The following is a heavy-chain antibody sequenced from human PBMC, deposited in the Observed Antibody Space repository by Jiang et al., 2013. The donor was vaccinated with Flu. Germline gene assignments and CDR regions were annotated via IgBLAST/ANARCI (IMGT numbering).Heavy chain of an antibody. V-gene: IGHV1-18*01. CDR3: ASAPTYCSGGSCHAYYYGMDV. CDR2: ISAYNGNT. J-gene: IGHJ6*02. CDR1: GYTFTSYG. Sequence: GAEVKKPGASVKVSCKASGYTFTSYGISWVRQAPGQGLEWMGWISAYNGNTNYAQKLQGRVTMTTDTSTSTAYMELRSLRSDDTAVYYCASAPTYCSGGSCHAYYYGMDVWGQGTTVTVSS. D-gene: IGHD2-15*01.